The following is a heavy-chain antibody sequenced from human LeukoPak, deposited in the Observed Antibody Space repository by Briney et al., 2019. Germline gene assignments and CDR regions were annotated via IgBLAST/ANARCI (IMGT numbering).Heavy chain of an antibody. CDR1: GYSFTSYW. D-gene: IGHD6-13*01. CDR3: ARSQLVRKPFDY. V-gene: IGHV5-51*01. CDR2: IYPGDSDT. Sequence: GEALQISFKGSGYSFTSYWIGWVRQMPGKGLEWMGIIYPGDSDTRYSPPLQGQVTISADKSISTAYLQWSSLNATDTAMYYCARSQLVRKPFDYWGQGTLVTVSS. J-gene: IGHJ4*02.